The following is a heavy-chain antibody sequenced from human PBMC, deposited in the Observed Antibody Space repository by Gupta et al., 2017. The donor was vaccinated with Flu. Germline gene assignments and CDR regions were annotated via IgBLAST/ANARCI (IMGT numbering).Heavy chain of an antibody. CDR1: GFAFGRYV. CDR3: AKDGPWTASCPYYCYYMDV. V-gene: IGHV3-30*18. D-gene: IGHD2-2*01. J-gene: IGHJ6*03. Sequence: QMQLVESGGGVVQFGTSLRLSCAASGFAFGRYVMHWVRQAPGKGLEWVADIASDGSHKDYADSVRGRFTISRDNSKNTLSLEMDSLRVEDTAVYYCAKDGPWTASCPYYCYYMDVWGKGTTVTVSS. CDR2: IASDGSHK.